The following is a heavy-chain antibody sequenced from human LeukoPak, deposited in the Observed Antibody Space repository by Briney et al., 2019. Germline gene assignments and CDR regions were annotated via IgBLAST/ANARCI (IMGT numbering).Heavy chain of an antibody. D-gene: IGHD6-19*01. Sequence: SQTLSLTCTVSGGSISSGGYYWSWIRQHPGKGLEWIGYIYYSGSTYYNPSLKSRVTISVDTSKNQFSLKLSSVTAADTAAYYCASGIAVAGTGFDYWGQGTLVTGSS. CDR3: ASGIAVAGTGFDY. J-gene: IGHJ4*02. CDR2: IYYSGST. CDR1: GGSISSGGYY. V-gene: IGHV4-31*03.